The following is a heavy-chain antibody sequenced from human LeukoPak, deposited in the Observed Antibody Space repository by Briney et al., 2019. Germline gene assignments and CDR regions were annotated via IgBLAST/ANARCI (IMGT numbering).Heavy chain of an antibody. V-gene: IGHV1-2*02. CDR3: ARERPLYNWNYAGTFDY. CDR1: GYTFTGYY. Sequence: ASVKVSCKASGYTFTGYYMHWVRQAPGQGLEWMGWINPNSGGTNYAQKFQGRVTMTRDTSISTAYMELSSLRSEDTAVYYCARERPLYNWNYAGTFDYWGQGTLVTVSS. J-gene: IGHJ4*02. CDR2: INPNSGGT. D-gene: IGHD1-7*01.